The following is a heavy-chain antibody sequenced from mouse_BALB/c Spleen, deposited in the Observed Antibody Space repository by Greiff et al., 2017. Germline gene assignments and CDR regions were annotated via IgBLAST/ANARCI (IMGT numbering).Heavy chain of an antibody. D-gene: IGHD2-4*01. CDR2: IWGDGST. CDR3: ARIYYDYNFDY. J-gene: IGHJ2*01. CDR1: GFSLTGYG. V-gene: IGHV2-6-7*01. Sequence: VQVVESGPGLVAPSQSLSITCTVSGFSLTGYGVNWVRQPPGKGLEWLGMIWGDGSTDYNSALKSRLSISKDNSKSQVFLKMNSLQTDDTARYYCARIYYDYNFDYWGQGTTLTVSS.